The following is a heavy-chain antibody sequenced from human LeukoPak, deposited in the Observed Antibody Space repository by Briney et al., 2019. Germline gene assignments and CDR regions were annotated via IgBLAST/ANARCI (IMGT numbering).Heavy chain of an antibody. CDR1: GFTFSDYY. J-gene: IGHJ4*02. CDR3: ARGASY. V-gene: IGHV3-7*04. Sequence: GGSLRLSCVASGFTFSDYYMTWIRQAPGKGPEWVANIRPDGTEQFYVDSVKGRFTVSRDNAKNLLYLQMNSLRAEDTALYYCARGASYWGQGTLVTVSS. CDR2: IRPDGTEQ.